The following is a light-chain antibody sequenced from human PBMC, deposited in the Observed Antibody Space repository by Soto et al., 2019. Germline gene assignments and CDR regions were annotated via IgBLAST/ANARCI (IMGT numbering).Light chain of an antibody. Sequence: EIVMTQSPGSLSVSPWETATLSCMASQSVSSNLAWYHQKPVQAPSVFIYGASTRATGIPARFSGSGSGTELTLTISSMQSEDFAVYHSQEYNDWCEWTFGQGPKV. CDR1: QSVSSN. CDR3: QEYNDWCEWT. CDR2: GAS. V-gene: IGKV3-15*01. J-gene: IGKJ1*01.